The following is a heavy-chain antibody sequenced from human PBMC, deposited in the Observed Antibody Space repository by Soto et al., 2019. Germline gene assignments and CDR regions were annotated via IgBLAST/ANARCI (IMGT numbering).Heavy chain of an antibody. CDR2: INSVSGFT. D-gene: IGHD3-16*01. CDR1: GYPFSAYS. V-gene: IGHV1-3*04. J-gene: IGHJ4*02. CDR3: ARGGEDRNFIYRPFDS. Sequence: XSVKVACKASGYPFSAYSVHWVRQAPGQGLEWMGWINSVSGFTESSQKVQGRATITRDTSASTVYMELSRLTSDDTAIYYCARGGEDRNFIYRPFDSWGQGTLVTV.